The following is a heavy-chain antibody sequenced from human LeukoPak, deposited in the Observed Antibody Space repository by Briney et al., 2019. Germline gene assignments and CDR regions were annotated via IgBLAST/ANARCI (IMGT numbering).Heavy chain of an antibody. CDR2: ISSSSSYI. Sequence: MTGGSLRLSCAASGFTFSSYSMNWVRQAPGKGLEWVSSISSSSSYIYYADSVKGRFTISRDNAKNSLYLQMNSLRAEDTAVYYCASILPRVSFLQFGEGNDAFDIWGQGTMVTVSS. CDR1: GFTFSSYS. D-gene: IGHD3-10*01. V-gene: IGHV3-21*01. J-gene: IGHJ3*02. CDR3: ASILPRVSFLQFGEGNDAFDI.